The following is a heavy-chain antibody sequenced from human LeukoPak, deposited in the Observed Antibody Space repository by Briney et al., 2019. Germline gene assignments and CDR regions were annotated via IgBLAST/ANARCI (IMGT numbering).Heavy chain of an antibody. D-gene: IGHD6-19*01. CDR3: ARDSVEQWLVPDY. Sequence: PSGTLSLTCAVYGGSFSGYYWSWIRQPPGKGLEWIGEINHSGSTYYNPSLKSRVTISVDTSKNQFSLKLSSVTAADTAVYYCARDSVEQWLVPDYWGQGTLVTVSS. CDR1: GGSFSGYY. CDR2: INHSGST. J-gene: IGHJ4*02. V-gene: IGHV4-34*01.